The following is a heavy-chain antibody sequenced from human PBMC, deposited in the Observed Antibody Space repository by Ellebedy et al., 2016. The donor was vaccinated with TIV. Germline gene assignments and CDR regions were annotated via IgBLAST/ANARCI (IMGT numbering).Heavy chain of an antibody. Sequence: GESLKISCQGSGSTFPTYWIGWLRQMPGKGLEWRGVIYPRDSDTRYSPSFQGRVTISADKSISTVYLQWSSLKASDTDVYYCARASTNQGGWYFDLWGRGTLVIVSS. CDR1: GSTFPTYW. CDR2: IYPRDSDT. V-gene: IGHV5-51*01. J-gene: IGHJ2*01. D-gene: IGHD2-8*01. CDR3: ARASTNQGGWYFDL.